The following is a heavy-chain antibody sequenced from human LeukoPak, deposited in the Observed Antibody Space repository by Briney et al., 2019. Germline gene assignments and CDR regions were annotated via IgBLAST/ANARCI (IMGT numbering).Heavy chain of an antibody. J-gene: IGHJ5*02. CDR1: GFNFSRNW. V-gene: IGHV3-23*01. D-gene: IGHD1-7*01. Sequence: GGSLRLSCAASGFNFSRNWMTWVRQAPGKGLEWVSAISGSGGSTYYADSVKGRFTISRDNSKNTLYLQMNSLRAEDTAVYYCAKENTGTYRGNWFDPWGQGTLVTVSS. CDR2: ISGSGGST. CDR3: AKENTGTYRGNWFDP.